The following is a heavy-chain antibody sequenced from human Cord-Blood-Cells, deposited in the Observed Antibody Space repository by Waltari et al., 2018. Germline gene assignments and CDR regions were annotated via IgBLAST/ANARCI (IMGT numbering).Heavy chain of an antibody. J-gene: IGHJ3*02. D-gene: IGHD7-27*01. CDR3: ARPLPGDDAFDI. CDR1: GGSFSGYS. Sequence: QVQLQQWGAGLLKPSATLSLTCAVYGGSFSGYSWSWIRQPPGKGLEWIGEINHSGSTNYNPSLKSRVTISVDTSKNQFSLKLSSVTAADTAVYYCARPLPGDDAFDIWGQGTMVTVSS. V-gene: IGHV4-34*01. CDR2: INHSGST.